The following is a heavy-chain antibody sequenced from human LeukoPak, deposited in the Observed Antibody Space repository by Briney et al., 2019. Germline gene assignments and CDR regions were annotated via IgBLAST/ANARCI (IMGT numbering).Heavy chain of an antibody. J-gene: IGHJ4*02. CDR3: CRERYDSSGYTIDY. D-gene: IGHD3-22*01. CDR2: IRRKAHGGTT. V-gene: IGHV3-49*04. Sequence: GGSLRLSCSASGFTFGDYDMNWVRQAPGKGLEWVGLIRRKAHGGTTEYAASEKGRFTISRDDSKSIAYLQMNSLKTEDTAVYYCCRERYDSSGYTIDYWGQGTLVTV. CDR1: GFTFGDYD.